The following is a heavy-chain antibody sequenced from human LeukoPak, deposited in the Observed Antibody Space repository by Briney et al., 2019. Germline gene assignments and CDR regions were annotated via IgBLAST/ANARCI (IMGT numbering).Heavy chain of an antibody. CDR3: AGLKVDYSGSAGYYYLDY. CDR2: VLPLFGTA. D-gene: IGHD3-22*01. V-gene: IGHV1-69*06. J-gene: IGHJ4*02. Sequence: ASVKVSCKASGGTFTNVALSWVRPAPGQGLEWVGRVLPLFGTANYAQKFQGRVTITADKSTSTGYMELSSLRSEDTAVYYSAGLKVDYSGSAGYYYLDYWGQGTLVTVSS. CDR1: GGTFTNVA.